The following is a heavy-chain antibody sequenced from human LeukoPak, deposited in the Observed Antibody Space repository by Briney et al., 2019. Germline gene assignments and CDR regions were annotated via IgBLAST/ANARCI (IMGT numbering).Heavy chain of an antibody. CDR3: ARENRGDGYNYGPDYDY. V-gene: IGHV4-59*01. J-gene: IGHJ4*02. D-gene: IGHD5-24*01. CDR2: IYYSGST. Sequence: RASETLSLTCTVSGGSISSYYWSWIRQPPGKGLEWIGYIYYSGSTNYNPSLKSRVTISVDTFKNQFSLKLSSVTAADTAVYYCARENRGDGYNYGPDYDYWGQGTLVTVSS. CDR1: GGSISSYY.